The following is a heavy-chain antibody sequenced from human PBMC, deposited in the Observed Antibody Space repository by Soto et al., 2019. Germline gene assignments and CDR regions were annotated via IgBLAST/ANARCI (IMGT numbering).Heavy chain of an antibody. CDR1: GFMFSDYA. CDR2: LLRPGRST. J-gene: IGHJ4*02. CDR3: AREGVHNYTEYYFDY. D-gene: IGHD3-10*01. Sequence: GGSLRLSCAASGFMFSDYAMTWARQAPGKELEWVSGLLRPGRSTYYADSVKGRFTISGDTSANAVYLQMDSLRAEDTAVYYCAREGVHNYTEYYFDYWGQGTLVTVS. V-gene: IGHV3-23*01.